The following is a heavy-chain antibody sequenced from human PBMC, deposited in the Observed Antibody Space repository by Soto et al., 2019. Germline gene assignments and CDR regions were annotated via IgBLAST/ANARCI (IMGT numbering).Heavy chain of an antibody. CDR1: GGSFSGYY. D-gene: IGHD3-3*01. Sequence: TSETLSLTCAVYGGSFSGYYWSWIRQPPGKGLEWIGETNHSGSTNYNPSLKSRVTISVDTSKNQFSLKLSSVTAADTAVYYCARGYYDFWSGYPNYYYYYMDVWGKGTTVTVSS. CDR2: TNHSGST. V-gene: IGHV4-34*01. J-gene: IGHJ6*03. CDR3: ARGYYDFWSGYPNYYYYYMDV.